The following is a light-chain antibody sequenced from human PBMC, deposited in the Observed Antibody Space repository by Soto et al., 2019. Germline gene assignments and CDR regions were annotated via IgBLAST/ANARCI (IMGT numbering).Light chain of an antibody. V-gene: IGLV2-14*01. CDR3: SSYTSFWV. Sequence: QSALTQPASVSGSPGQSITISCTGTSSDVGGYNYVSWYQQHPGKAPKLIIYEVSNRPSGVSNRFSGSKSGNTASLTISGIQAEDEADYYCSSYTSFWVFGGGTKLTVL. J-gene: IGLJ3*02. CDR2: EVS. CDR1: SSDVGGYNY.